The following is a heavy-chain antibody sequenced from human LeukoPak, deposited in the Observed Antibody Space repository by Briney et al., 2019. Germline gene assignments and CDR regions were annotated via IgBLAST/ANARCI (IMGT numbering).Heavy chain of an antibody. Sequence: TGGSLRLSCAAPGFIFDNYAIHWVRQAPGKGLEWVSAISGSGGSTYYADSVKGRFTISRDNSKNTLYLQMNSLRAEDTAVYYCAKDAWDLYDPAPYYFDYWGQGTLVTVSS. J-gene: IGHJ4*02. V-gene: IGHV3-23*01. CDR1: GFIFDNYA. CDR3: AKDAWDLYDPAPYYFDY. CDR2: ISGSGGST. D-gene: IGHD1-26*01.